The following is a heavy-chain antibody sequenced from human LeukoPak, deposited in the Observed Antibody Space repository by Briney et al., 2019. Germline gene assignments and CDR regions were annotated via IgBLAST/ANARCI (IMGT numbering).Heavy chain of an antibody. D-gene: IGHD3-16*02. CDR2: ISWNSRTI. J-gene: IGHJ4*02. CDR1: GFSFDDYA. Sequence: GGSLRLSCAASGFSFDDYAMHWVRQAPGKGLEWVSGISWNSRTIGYADSVKGRFTISRDNAKNSLYLQMNSLRCEDTALYYCAKGSYDYVWGSYRPYFDYWGQGTLVTVSS. V-gene: IGHV3-9*01. CDR3: AKGSYDYVWGSYRPYFDY.